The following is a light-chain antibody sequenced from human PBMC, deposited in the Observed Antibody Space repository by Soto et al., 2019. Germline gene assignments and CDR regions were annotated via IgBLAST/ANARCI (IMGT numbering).Light chain of an antibody. V-gene: IGKV1-5*03. Sequence: DIQMTQSPSTLSASVGDRVTITCRASQSISTSLAWYQQKPGQAPKVLIYKASSLENGVPSRFRGRGSGTEFTLTISSLQPDDFATYYCQHCDSSWTFGQGTKVEIK. J-gene: IGKJ1*01. CDR2: KAS. CDR3: QHCDSSWT. CDR1: QSISTS.